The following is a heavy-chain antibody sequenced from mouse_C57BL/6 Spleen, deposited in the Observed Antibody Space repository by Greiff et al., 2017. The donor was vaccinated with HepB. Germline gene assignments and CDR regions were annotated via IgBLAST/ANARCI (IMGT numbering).Heavy chain of an antibody. CDR3: SRSFYDYDDYWYFDV. V-gene: IGHV1-26*01. D-gene: IGHD2-4*01. Sequence: VQLQQSGPELVKPGASVKISCKASGYTFTDYYMNWVKQSHGKSLEWIGDINPNNGGTSYNQKFKGKATVTVDKSSSTAYMELRSLTSEDSAVYYCSRSFYDYDDYWYFDVWGTGTTVTVSS. J-gene: IGHJ1*03. CDR1: GYTFTDYY. CDR2: INPNNGGT.